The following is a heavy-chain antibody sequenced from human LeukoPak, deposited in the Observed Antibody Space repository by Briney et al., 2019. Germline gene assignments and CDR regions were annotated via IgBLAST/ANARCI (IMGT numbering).Heavy chain of an antibody. J-gene: IGHJ5*02. CDR2: IYYSGST. D-gene: IGHD2-15*01. CDR3: ARHCVYCSGGKKFDP. Sequence: PSGTLSLTCAVSGVSISSSYYWGWIRQPPGKGLEWIGSIYYSGSTYYNPSLKSRVTISVDTSKNQFSLKLSSVTAADTAVYYCARHCVYCSGGKKFDPWGQGTLVTVSS. V-gene: IGHV4-39*01. CDR1: GVSISSSYY.